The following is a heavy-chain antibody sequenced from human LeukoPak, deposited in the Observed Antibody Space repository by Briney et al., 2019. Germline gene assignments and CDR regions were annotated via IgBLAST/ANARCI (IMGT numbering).Heavy chain of an antibody. CDR3: ARETQQQLVARVGWFDP. J-gene: IGHJ5*02. CDR1: GYTFTGYY. Sequence: GASVKVSCKASGYTFTGYYMHWVRQAPGQGLEWMGWINPNSGGTNYAQKFQGRVTMTRGTSISTAYMELSRLRSDDTAAYYCARETQQQLVARVGWFDPWGQGTLVTVSS. V-gene: IGHV1-2*02. D-gene: IGHD6-13*01. CDR2: INPNSGGT.